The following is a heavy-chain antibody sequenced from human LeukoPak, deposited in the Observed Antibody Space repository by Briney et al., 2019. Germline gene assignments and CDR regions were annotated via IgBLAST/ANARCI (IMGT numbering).Heavy chain of an antibody. Sequence: GGSLRLSCTASGFTFRNYWMHWVRQAPGKGLVWVSRINSDASTTSYADSVKGRFTISRDNAKNTLYLQMNSLRVEDTAVYYCARGRGIAAATNPNDCWGQGTLVSVSP. D-gene: IGHD1-26*01. CDR3: ARGRGIAAATNPNDC. CDR1: GFTFRNYW. V-gene: IGHV3-74*01. CDR2: INSDASTT. J-gene: IGHJ4*02.